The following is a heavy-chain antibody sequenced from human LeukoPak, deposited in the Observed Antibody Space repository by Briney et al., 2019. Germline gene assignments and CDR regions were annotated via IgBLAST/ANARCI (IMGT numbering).Heavy chain of an antibody. D-gene: IGHD3-22*01. CDR3: ARHVGSPGYYEH. Sequence: PSETLSLTCSVSGYSISSGYYWGWFRPPPGKGLEWIGSIFRSGSTNYSPSLMGRATVSVDTSKNQFSVTLTSVTAADTAVYFCARHVGSPGYYEHWGQALLVTVSA. V-gene: IGHV4-38-2*02. CDR2: IFRSGST. J-gene: IGHJ4*02. CDR1: GYSISSGYY.